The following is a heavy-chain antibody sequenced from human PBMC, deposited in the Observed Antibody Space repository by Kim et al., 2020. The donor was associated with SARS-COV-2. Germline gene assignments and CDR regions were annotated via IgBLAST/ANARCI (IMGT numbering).Heavy chain of an antibody. CDR3: ARVLPLEFIDYYYYGMDV. CDR1: GYTFTGYY. J-gene: IGHJ6*02. D-gene: IGHD3-16*02. CDR2: INPNSGGT. V-gene: IGHV1-2*02. Sequence: ASVKVSCKASGYTFTGYYMHWVRQAPGQGLEWMGWINPNSGGTNYAQKFQGRVTMTRDTSISTAYMELSRLRSDDTAVYYCARVLPLEFIDYYYYGMDVWGQGTTVTVSS.